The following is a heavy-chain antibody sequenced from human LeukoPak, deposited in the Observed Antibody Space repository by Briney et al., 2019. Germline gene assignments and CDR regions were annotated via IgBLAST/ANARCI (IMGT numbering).Heavy chain of an antibody. CDR1: GYTFTSYD. CDR3: ARAPDYSGSYLDY. J-gene: IGHJ4*02. V-gene: IGHV1-8*01. D-gene: IGHD1-26*01. Sequence: ASVKVSCKASGYTFTSYDINWVRQATGQGLEWMGWMNPNSGNTGSAQKFPGRVTMTRNTSISTAYMELSSLRSEDTAVYYCARAPDYSGSYLDYWGQGTLVTVSS. CDR2: MNPNSGNT.